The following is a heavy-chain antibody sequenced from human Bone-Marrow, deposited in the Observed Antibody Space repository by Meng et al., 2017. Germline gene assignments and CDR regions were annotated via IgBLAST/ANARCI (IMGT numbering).Heavy chain of an antibody. D-gene: IGHD1-1*01. CDR2: IYNNGRT. J-gene: IGHJ4*02. Sequence: SETLSLTCTVSGGSIRNQYWSWIRQPPGKGLEWIGYIYNNGRTNDNTSLKSRVTISVDTSNNQFSLKLNAVTAADTAVYYCARAFDNPYYFDYWGQGTVVTVSS. CDR1: GGSIRNQY. V-gene: IGHV4-59*11. CDR3: ARAFDNPYYFDY.